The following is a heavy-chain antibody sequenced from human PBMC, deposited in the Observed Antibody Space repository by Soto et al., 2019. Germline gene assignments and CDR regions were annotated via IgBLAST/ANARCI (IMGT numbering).Heavy chain of an antibody. CDR2: IKQDGSEK. CDR1: GFTFSSYW. J-gene: IGHJ3*02. V-gene: IGHV3-7*01. Sequence: PGGSLRLSCAASGFTFSSYWMSWVRQAPGKGLEWVANIKQDGSEKYYVDSVKGRFTISRDNAKNSLYLQMNSLRAEDTAVYYCARDQSSYASVYDAFDIWGQGTMVTVSS. CDR3: ARDQSSYASVYDAFDI.